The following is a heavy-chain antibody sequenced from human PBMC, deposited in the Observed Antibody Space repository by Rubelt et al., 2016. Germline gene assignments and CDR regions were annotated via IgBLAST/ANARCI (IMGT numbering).Heavy chain of an antibody. CDR1: GFTFSSYS. V-gene: IGHV3-48*01. Sequence: EVQLVESGGGLVQPGGSLRLSCAASGFTFSSYSMNWVRQAPVKGLEWFSYISSRSSIIYDADSVKGRFTISRDNSKNTLYLQMNSLRAEDTAVYYCAKDGNWGQGTLVTVSS. CDR2: ISSRSSII. D-gene: IGHD2-15*01. CDR3: AKDGN. J-gene: IGHJ4*02.